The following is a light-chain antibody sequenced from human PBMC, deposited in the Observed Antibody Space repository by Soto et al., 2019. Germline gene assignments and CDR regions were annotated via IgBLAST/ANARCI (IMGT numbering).Light chain of an antibody. J-gene: IGLJ2*01. V-gene: IGLV1-44*01. Sequence: QAVLAQPPSASGTPGQRVTISCSGSSSNIGRNTVNWYQQLPETAPKILIYNNNQRPSGVPDRCSGAKSGTSASLAISGVQSEDEADYYCAAWDDSLNGPVFGGGTKLTVL. CDR3: AAWDDSLNGPV. CDR1: SSNIGRNT. CDR2: NNN.